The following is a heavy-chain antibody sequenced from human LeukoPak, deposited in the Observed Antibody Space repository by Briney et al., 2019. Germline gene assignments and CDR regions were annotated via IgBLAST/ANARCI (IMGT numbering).Heavy chain of an antibody. CDR3: ARDWSCSSPICNTDRNWFDP. CDR1: GFTFSDYY. Sequence: GGSLRLSCAASGFTFSDYYMSWIRQAPGQGLEWVSYISSTSTYTDYADSVKGRFTISRDNAKNLLYLQMSSLRPEDTAVYYCARDWSCSSPICNTDRNWFDPWGQGTLVTVSS. D-gene: IGHD2-2*02. CDR2: ISSTSTYT. J-gene: IGHJ5*02. V-gene: IGHV3-11*05.